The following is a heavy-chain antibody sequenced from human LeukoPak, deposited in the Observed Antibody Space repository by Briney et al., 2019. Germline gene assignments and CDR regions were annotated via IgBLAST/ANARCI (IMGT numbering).Heavy chain of an antibody. D-gene: IGHD3-22*01. J-gene: IGHJ3*02. CDR2: ISYSGST. Sequence: SETLSLTCTVSGGSINNYYWSWVRQPPGKGLEWIGYISYSGSTNYNPSLKSRVTISRDTSKNQSSLKLSSVTAADTAVYYCARWHYDSIISFAFDIWGQGTMVTVSS. V-gene: IGHV4-59*08. CDR1: GGSINNYY. CDR3: ARWHYDSIISFAFDI.